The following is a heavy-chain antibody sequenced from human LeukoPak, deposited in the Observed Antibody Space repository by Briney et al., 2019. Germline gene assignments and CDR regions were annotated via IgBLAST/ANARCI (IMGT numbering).Heavy chain of an antibody. V-gene: IGHV4-38-2*02. CDR1: GYSISSGYY. J-gene: IGHJ4*02. CDR3: ARVSTWIQLSSRLYYFDC. D-gene: IGHD5-18*01. CDR2: IYHNESP. Sequence: SETLSLTCSVSGYSISSGYYWAWIRQSPGKGLEWIGTIYHNESPYYNPSLKSRVAISVDTSKNQFSLKLSSVTAADTAVYYCARVSTWIQLSSRLYYFDCWGPGTLVTVSS.